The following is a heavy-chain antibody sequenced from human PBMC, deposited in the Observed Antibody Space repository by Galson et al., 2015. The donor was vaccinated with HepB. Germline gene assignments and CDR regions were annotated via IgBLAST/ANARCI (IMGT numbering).Heavy chain of an antibody. CDR2: ISGSGGST. J-gene: IGHJ4*02. CDR1: GFTFSSYA. Sequence: SLRLSCAVSGFTFSSYAMRWVRQAPGKGLEWVSVISGSGGSTYYADSVKGRFTISRDKSENTLYLQLNSLTAEETAVYYCATGTLALSGPSLYWGQGTLVIVSS. CDR3: ATGTLALSGPSLY. D-gene: IGHD2-15*01. V-gene: IGHV3-23*01.